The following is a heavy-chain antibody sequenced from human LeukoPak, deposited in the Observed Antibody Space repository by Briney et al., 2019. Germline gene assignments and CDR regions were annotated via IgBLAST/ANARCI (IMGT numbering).Heavy chain of an antibody. J-gene: IGHJ4*02. Sequence: PGGSLRLSCAASGFTFSSYSMNWVRQAPGKGLEWVSSISSSSNYIYYADSVKGRFTISRDNAKNSLYLQMNSLRAEDTAVYYCARDLGYWGQGTLVTVSS. V-gene: IGHV3-21*01. D-gene: IGHD7-27*01. CDR3: ARDLGY. CDR1: GFTFSSYS. CDR2: ISSSSNYI.